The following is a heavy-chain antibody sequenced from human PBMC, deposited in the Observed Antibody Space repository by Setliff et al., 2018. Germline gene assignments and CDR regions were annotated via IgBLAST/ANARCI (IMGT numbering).Heavy chain of an antibody. CDR1: GGSISSGGYY. CDR3: ARAAGYSSSWYHYYYGMDV. J-gene: IGHJ6*02. D-gene: IGHD6-13*01. Sequence: PSETLSLTCTVSGGSISSGGYYWSWIRQHPGKGLEWIGYIYYSGSTYYNPSLKSRVTVSVDTSKNQFSLKLSSVTAADTAVYYCARAAGYSSSWYHYYYGMDVWGQGTTVTVSS. CDR2: IYYSGST. V-gene: IGHV4-31*03.